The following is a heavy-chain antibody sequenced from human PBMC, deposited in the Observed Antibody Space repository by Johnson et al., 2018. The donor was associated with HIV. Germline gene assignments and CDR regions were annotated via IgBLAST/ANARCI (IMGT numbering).Heavy chain of an antibody. J-gene: IGHJ3*01. Sequence: VQLVESGGGVVQPGGSLRLSCAASGFTFSSYGMHWVRQAPGKGLDWVSYISSSGGTISNAESVKGRFTISRDNSKNTLYLQMNSLRGEDTAVYYCARAPHDAFDVWGQGTMVTVSS. V-gene: IGHV3-48*01. CDR2: ISSSGGTI. CDR1: GFTFSSYG. CDR3: ARAPHDAFDV.